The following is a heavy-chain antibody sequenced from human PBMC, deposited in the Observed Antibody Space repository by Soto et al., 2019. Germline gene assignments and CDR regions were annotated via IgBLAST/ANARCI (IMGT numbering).Heavy chain of an antibody. CDR2: IIPIFGTA. D-gene: IGHD1-26*01. CDR1: GGTFSSYS. CDR3: ARDGGRNSGGIDY. V-gene: IGHV1-69*01. Sequence: QVQLVQSGAEVKKPGSSVKVSCKASGGTFSSYSLNWVRQAPGQGLEWMGEIIPIFGTANYAQKFQGRVTMTADESTSTAYMEPSSLRSEDTAVYYCARDGGRNSGGIDYCGQGTQVTVSS. J-gene: IGHJ4*02.